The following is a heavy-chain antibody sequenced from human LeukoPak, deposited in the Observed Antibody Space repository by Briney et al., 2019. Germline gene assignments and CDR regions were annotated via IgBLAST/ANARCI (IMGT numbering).Heavy chain of an antibody. Sequence: SETLSLTCTVSGGSISSGGYSWNWIRQPPGKDLEWIGYIYHSGNTYYNPSLKSRVTISVDRSKNQFSLKLTSVTAADTAVYYCAGGGDSSGFYYYFDSWGQGTLVTVSS. J-gene: IGHJ4*02. CDR1: GGSISSGGYS. CDR2: IYHSGNT. CDR3: AGGGDSSGFYYYFDS. D-gene: IGHD3-22*01. V-gene: IGHV4-30-2*01.